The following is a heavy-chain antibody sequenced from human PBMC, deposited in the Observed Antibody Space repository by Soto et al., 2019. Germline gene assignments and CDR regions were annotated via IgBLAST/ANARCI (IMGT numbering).Heavy chain of an antibody. V-gene: IGHV5-51*01. J-gene: IGHJ6*03. CDR3: ARTAANYYYYMDV. CDR2: IYPGDSDT. CDR1: GDPFTRYW. Sequence: GESLKISCKGSGDPFTRYWIAWVRQMPGKGLEWMGIIYPGDSDTRYSPSLQGQVTISADKSISTAYLQWSSLKASDTAMYYCARTAANYYYYMDVWGKGTTVTVSS.